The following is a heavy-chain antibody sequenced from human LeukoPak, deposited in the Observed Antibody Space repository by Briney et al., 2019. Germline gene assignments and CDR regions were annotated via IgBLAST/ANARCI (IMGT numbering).Heavy chain of an antibody. CDR1: GGSISSYY. J-gene: IGHJ4*02. D-gene: IGHD6-19*01. Sequence: SETLSLTCTVSGGSISSYYWSWIRQPPGKGLEGIGCIHYSGSTNYNPSLQSRVTISVDTSKNQFSLNLSSVTAADTAVYYCARGRSSGSEDFWGQGTLVTVSS. V-gene: IGHV4-59*01. CDR3: ARGRSSGSEDF. CDR2: IHYSGST.